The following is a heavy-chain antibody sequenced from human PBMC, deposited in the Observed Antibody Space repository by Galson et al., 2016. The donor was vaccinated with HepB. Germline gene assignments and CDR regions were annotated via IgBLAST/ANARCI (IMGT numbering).Heavy chain of an antibody. Sequence: SLRLSCAASGFTLSDSYMTWIRQAPGKGLEWVSYISRSGTGSSIFYADSVKGRFTISRDNATNSLSLQMNSLRAEDTVVYYCARGVGFYTWGQGTLVTVSS. CDR3: ARGVGFYT. D-gene: IGHD3-3*01. V-gene: IGHV3-11*01. CDR2: ISRSGTGSSI. J-gene: IGHJ5*02. CDR1: GFTLSDSY.